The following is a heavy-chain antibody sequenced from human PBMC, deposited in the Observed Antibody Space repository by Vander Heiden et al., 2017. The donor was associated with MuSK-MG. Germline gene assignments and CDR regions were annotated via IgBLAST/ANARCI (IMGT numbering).Heavy chain of an antibody. Sequence: EVQRVESGGGLVQRGVSLRLSCAASGFTLSRHWMSWVRQAPGKGLEWVANIKPDGSEKYYVDSVKGRFTISRDNAENSLYLQMNSLRAEDTALYYCARDYSDYDFDQYDCWGQGTLVTVSS. CDR1: GFTLSRHW. J-gene: IGHJ4*02. D-gene: IGHD5-12*01. V-gene: IGHV3-7*03. CDR3: ARDYSDYDFDQYDC. CDR2: IKPDGSEK.